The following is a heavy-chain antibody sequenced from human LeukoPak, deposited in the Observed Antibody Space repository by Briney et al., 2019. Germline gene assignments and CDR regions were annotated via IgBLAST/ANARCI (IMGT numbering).Heavy chain of an antibody. J-gene: IGHJ3*02. CDR3: ARTNAFDI. V-gene: IGHV4-34*01. CDR2: INHSGST. CDR1: GGSFSGYY. Sequence: SETLSLTCAVYGGSFSGYYWSWVRQPPGKGLEWIGEINHSGSTNYNPSLKSRVTISVDTSKNQFSLKLSSVTAADTAVYYCARTNAFDIWGQGTMVTVSS.